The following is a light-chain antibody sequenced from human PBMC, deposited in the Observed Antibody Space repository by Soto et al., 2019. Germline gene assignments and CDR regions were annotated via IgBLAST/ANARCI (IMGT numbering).Light chain of an antibody. J-gene: IGKJ5*01. CDR2: GAS. CDR1: QSVSSSS. Sequence: EIVLTQSPATLSLSPGERATLSCRASQSVSSSSVAWYQHKPGQAPRLLIYGASSRATGLPDRFSGSGSGTDFTLTIRRLEPEDFAVYYCQQYGSSPPITFGQGTRLEIK. CDR3: QQYGSSPPIT. V-gene: IGKV3-20*01.